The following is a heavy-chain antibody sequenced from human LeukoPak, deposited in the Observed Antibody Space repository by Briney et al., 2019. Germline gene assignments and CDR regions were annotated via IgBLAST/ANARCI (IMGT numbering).Heavy chain of an antibody. CDR3: TDWSCSSTSCYRD. D-gene: IGHD2-2*02. Sequence: GGSLRLSCAASGFTVSGNYMSWVRQAPGKGLEWVSVIYSGGSTYYADSVKGRFTISRHNSKNTLYLQMNSLRAEDTAVYYCTDWSCSSTSCYRDWGQGTLVTVSS. CDR1: GFTVSGNY. J-gene: IGHJ4*02. CDR2: IYSGGST. V-gene: IGHV3-53*01.